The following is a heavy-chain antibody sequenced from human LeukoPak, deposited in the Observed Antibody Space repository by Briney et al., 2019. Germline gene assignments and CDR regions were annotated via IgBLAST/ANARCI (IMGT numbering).Heavy chain of an antibody. CDR2: ITYDGSNR. J-gene: IGHJ4*02. CDR3: ARGLERRFTLGGY. CDR1: GFSFKDYN. V-gene: IGHV3-30*03. D-gene: IGHD1-1*01. Sequence: GGSLRLSCAASGFSFKDYNIHWVRQAPGKGLEWVAVITYDGSNRYYTDSVKGRFTISRDNSKSTLYLQMNSLRAEDTAVYYCARGLERRFTLGGYWGQGTLVTVSS.